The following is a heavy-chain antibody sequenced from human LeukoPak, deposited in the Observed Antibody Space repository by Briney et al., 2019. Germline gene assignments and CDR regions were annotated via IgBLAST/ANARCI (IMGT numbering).Heavy chain of an antibody. CDR3: ARDGNSYGHFGDY. CDR2: IYSGGST. CDR1: GFTFSSNY. D-gene: IGHD3-3*02. V-gene: IGHV3-53*01. J-gene: IGHJ4*02. Sequence: GGSLRLSCAASGFTFSSNYMSWVRQAPGKGLEWVSVIYSGGSTYYGDSVKGRFTISRDNSKNTLYLQMNSLRAEDTAVYYCARDGNSYGHFGDYWGQGTLVTVSS.